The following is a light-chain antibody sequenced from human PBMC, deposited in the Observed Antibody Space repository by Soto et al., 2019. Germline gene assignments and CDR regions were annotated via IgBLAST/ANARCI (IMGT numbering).Light chain of an antibody. CDR3: QQRNTNPPN. CDR1: QGISTY. CDR2: TAS. Sequence: DIQLTQSPSFLSASVGDRVTITCRASQGISTYLAWYQQRPGKAPTLLIHTASTLQSGVPSRFSGSGSGTEFTLTISSLQPEDFATYYCQQRNTNPPNFGGGTKVDIK. V-gene: IGKV1-9*01. J-gene: IGKJ4*01.